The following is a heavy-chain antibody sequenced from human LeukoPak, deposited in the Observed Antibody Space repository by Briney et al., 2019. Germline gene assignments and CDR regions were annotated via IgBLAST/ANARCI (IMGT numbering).Heavy chain of an antibody. CDR2: INHSGRN. J-gene: IGHJ4*02. D-gene: IGHD6-6*01. Sequence: SETLSLTCAVYGGSFSGYYWSWIRQPPGKGLEWIGEINHSGRNNYNPSLKSRVTISVDTSKNQFSLKLSSVTAADTAVYYCARGGIAARPSRFPSNYWGQGTLVTVSS. CDR1: GGSFSGYY. V-gene: IGHV4-34*01. CDR3: ARGGIAARPSRFPSNY.